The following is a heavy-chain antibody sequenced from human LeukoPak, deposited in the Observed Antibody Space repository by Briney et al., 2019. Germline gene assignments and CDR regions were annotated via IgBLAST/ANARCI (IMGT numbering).Heavy chain of an antibody. Sequence: PGGSLRLSCTASGFTFGDYSMTWVRQAPGKGLEWVGFIRSKGYGGTTEYAASVTGIVTISRDDYKSIAYLQMNSLKTEDTAVYYCTRVTYYDDSSGYYFGYWGQGTLVTVSS. CDR1: GFTFGDYS. V-gene: IGHV3-49*04. CDR3: TRVTYYDDSSGYYFGY. J-gene: IGHJ4*02. D-gene: IGHD3-22*01. CDR2: IRSKGYGGTT.